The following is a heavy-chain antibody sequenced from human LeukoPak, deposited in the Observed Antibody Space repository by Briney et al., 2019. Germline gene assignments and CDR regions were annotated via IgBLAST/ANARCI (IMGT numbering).Heavy chain of an antibody. Sequence: ASVRVSCKASGYSFTTNGISWVRQAPGQGLEWMAWISPYNGDTKYAEDLQDRVTLTTDTSTSTAYMELRSLTSDDTAVYYCAREGGLESGSGSYCHFDYWGQGTLVTVSS. CDR1: GYSFTTNG. V-gene: IGHV1-18*04. J-gene: IGHJ4*02. D-gene: IGHD3-10*01. CDR3: AREGGLESGSGSYCHFDY. CDR2: ISPYNGDT.